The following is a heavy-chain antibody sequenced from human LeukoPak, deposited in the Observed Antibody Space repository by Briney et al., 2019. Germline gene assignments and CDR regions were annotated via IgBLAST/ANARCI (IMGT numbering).Heavy chain of an antibody. D-gene: IGHD3-10*01. Sequence: GGSLRLSCAASGFIFDGYAMNWVRQAPGKGLEWVAQVSKDGSATFYADSVRGRFTISRDNSKDTLSLQMDNLRIDDTAVYFCATGRVQLDYWGQGALVSVSS. CDR2: VSKDGSAT. CDR1: GFIFDGYA. CDR3: ATGRVQLDY. J-gene: IGHJ4*02. V-gene: IGHV3-30*03.